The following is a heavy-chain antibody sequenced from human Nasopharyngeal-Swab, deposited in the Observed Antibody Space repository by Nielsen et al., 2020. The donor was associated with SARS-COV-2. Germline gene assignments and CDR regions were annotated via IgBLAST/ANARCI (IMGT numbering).Heavy chain of an antibody. CDR1: GASISRSSYY. CDR3: ARQANYYERSGYFDR. V-gene: IGHV4-39*01. J-gene: IGHJ4*02. D-gene: IGHD3-22*01. CDR2: IYNSGST. Sequence: SETLSLTCTVSGASISRSSYYWGWIRQPPGKGLEWIGSIYNSGSTYYNPSLKSRVTISVDTSKNQFSLKLSSVTAADTAVFYCARQANYYERSGYFDRWGQGTLVTVSS.